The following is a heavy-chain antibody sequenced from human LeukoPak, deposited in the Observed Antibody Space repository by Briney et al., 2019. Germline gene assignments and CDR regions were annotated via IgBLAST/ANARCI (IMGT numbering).Heavy chain of an antibody. D-gene: IGHD3-22*01. J-gene: IGHJ4*02. CDR3: ASRASSGYLYYFDY. V-gene: IGHV4-59*01. CDR2: IYYSGST. CDR1: GGSISNYY. Sequence: SSETLSLTCTVSGGSISNYYWSWIRQPPGKGLEWIGYIYYSGSTNYNPSLKGRITISVDTSKNQFSLKLSSVTAADTAVYYCASRASSGYLYYFDYWGQGTLVTVSS.